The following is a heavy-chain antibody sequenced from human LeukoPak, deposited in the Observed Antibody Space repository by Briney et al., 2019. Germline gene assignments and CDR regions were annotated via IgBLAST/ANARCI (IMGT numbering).Heavy chain of an antibody. CDR1: GFTFSSFW. CDR3: ARDASPLLWFGELFKPPGAFDI. CDR2: IRQDGNEK. Sequence: GGSLRLSCAASGFTFSSFWMTWVRQAPGKGLEWVANIRQDGNEKFYVDSVKGRFTISRDNARNSVYLQMSSLRAEDTAVYYCARDASPLLWFGELFKPPGAFDIWGQGTMVTVSS. D-gene: IGHD3-10*01. V-gene: IGHV3-7*01. J-gene: IGHJ3*02.